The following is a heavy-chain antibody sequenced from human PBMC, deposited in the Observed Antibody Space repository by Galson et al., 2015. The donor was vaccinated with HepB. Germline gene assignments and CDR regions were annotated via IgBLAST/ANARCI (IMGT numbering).Heavy chain of an antibody. CDR3: AKSGYDGSGYGFNDY. Sequence: SLRLSCAASGFTFRNSAMTWVRQVPGKGLEWVSGVCTSGDRTYYPDSVRGRFSMSRDNSKNTVYLQMNDLRPEDTAIYYCAKSGYDGSGYGFNDYWGQGTLVTVTS. V-gene: IGHV3-23*01. CDR2: VCTSGDRT. J-gene: IGHJ4*02. CDR1: GFTFRNSA. D-gene: IGHD3-22*01.